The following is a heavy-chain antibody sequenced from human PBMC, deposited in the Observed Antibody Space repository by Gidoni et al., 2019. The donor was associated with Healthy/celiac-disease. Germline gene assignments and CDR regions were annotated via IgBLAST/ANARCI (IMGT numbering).Heavy chain of an antibody. J-gene: IGHJ5*02. V-gene: IGHV3-23*01. CDR3: AKERSIAAAGTGRFDP. Sequence: EVQLLESGGGLVQPGGSLRISCAASGFTFSSHAMSWVRQAPGKGLEWVSAISGSGGSTYYADSVKGRFTISRDNSKNTLYLQMNSLRAEDTAVYYCAKERSIAAAGTGRFDPWGQGTLVTVSS. D-gene: IGHD6-13*01. CDR2: ISGSGGST. CDR1: GFTFSSHA.